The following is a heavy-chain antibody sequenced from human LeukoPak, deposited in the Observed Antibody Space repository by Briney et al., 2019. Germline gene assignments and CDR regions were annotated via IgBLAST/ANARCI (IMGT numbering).Heavy chain of an antibody. J-gene: IGHJ4*02. CDR3: AREIAAAWTYFDY. V-gene: IGHV1-46*01. D-gene: IGHD6-13*01. CDR2: INPSGGSA. CDR1: GYTFTCYY. Sequence: ASVKVSCKASGYTFTCYYMHWVRQAPGQGLEWMGIINPSGGSASYAQKFQGRVTMTRDTSTSTVYMELSSLRSEDTAVYYCAREIAAAWTYFDYWGQGTLVTVSS.